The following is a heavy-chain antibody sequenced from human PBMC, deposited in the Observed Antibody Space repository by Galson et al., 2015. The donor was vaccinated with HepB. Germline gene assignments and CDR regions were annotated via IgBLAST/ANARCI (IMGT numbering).Heavy chain of an antibody. V-gene: IGHV1-8*01. CDR2: MNPNSGNT. CDR1: GYTFTSYD. D-gene: IGHD1-26*01. J-gene: IGHJ6*02. CDR3: ARGLVSYGYDYYGMDV. Sequence: SVKVSCKASGYTFTSYDINWVRQATGQGLEWMGWMNPNSGNTGYAQKFQGRVTMTRNTSISTAYMELSSLRSEDTAVYYCARGLVSYGYDYYGMDVWGQGTPVTVSS.